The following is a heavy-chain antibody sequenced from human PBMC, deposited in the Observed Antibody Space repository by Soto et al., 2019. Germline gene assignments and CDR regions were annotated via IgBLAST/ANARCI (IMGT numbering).Heavy chain of an antibody. CDR3: ERSNRRQTRIQLWEVDY. J-gene: IGHJ4*02. V-gene: IGHV1-69*01. CDR2: IIPIFGTA. D-gene: IGHD5-18*01. CDR1: GGTSSSYA. Sequence: QVQLVQSGAEVKKPGSSVKVSCKASGGTSSSYAISWVRQAPGQGLEWMGGIIPIFGTANYAQKFQGRVRITADESTSIAYMELRSLSSEDTAVYYCERSNRRQTRIQLWEVDYWGQGTLVTVSS.